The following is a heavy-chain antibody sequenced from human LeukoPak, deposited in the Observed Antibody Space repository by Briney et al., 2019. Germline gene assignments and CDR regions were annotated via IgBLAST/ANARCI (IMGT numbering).Heavy chain of an antibody. CDR2: ISSSGSTI. CDR3: ARDDHYYDSSGYFDY. CDR1: GFTFSDYY. J-gene: IGHJ4*02. Sequence: GGSLRLSCAASGFTFSDYYMSWIRQAPGKGLEWVSYISSSGSTIYYADSVKGRFTISRDNAKNSLYLQMNSLRAEDTAVYYCARDDHYYDSSGYFDYWGQGTLVTVSS. V-gene: IGHV3-11*01. D-gene: IGHD3-22*01.